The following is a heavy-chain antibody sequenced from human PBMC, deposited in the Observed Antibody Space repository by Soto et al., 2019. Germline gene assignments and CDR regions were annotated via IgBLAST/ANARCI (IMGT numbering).Heavy chain of an antibody. V-gene: IGHV1-18*04. CDR3: VRVLAGVMITFGGVTDY. Sequence: QVQLVQSGAEVKKPGASVKVSCKASGYTFTSYGISWVRQAPGQGLEWMGWISAYNGNTNYAQKLQGRVTMTTDTSTSTAYMELRSLRSDDTAVYYCVRVLAGVMITFGGVTDYWGQGTLVTVSS. CDR2: ISAYNGNT. CDR1: GYTFTSYG. J-gene: IGHJ4*02. D-gene: IGHD3-16*01.